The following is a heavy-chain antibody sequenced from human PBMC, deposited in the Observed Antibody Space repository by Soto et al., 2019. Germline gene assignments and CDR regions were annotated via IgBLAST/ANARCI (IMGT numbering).Heavy chain of an antibody. CDR1: GFTFESCA. D-gene: IGHD1-1*01. CDR2: IWYDGSNE. V-gene: IGHV3-33*01. J-gene: IGHJ6*02. Sequence: QVQLVESGGGVVQPGMSLRLSCAASGFTFESCAMYWVRQTPGKGLEWVAVIWYDGSNEQYVDSVKGRFTISRDNSKNTLYLQMSSLRAEDTAVYFCARGLSTRHYYGMDVWGRGTTVIVSS. CDR3: ARGLSTRHYYGMDV.